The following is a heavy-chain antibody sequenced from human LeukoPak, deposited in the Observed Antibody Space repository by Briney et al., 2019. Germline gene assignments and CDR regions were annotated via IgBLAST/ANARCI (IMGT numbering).Heavy chain of an antibody. V-gene: IGHV3-74*01. Sequence: GSLRLSCAASGFSFSRYWMHWVRQVPGKGLVWVSRINSDERSTTYADSVKGRFTISRDNAKNTLYLQLNSLRAEDTAVYFCARDGVAAPDYWGQGTLVTVSS. CDR3: ARDGVAAPDY. D-gene: IGHD3-3*01. CDR1: GFSFSRYW. J-gene: IGHJ4*02. CDR2: INSDERST.